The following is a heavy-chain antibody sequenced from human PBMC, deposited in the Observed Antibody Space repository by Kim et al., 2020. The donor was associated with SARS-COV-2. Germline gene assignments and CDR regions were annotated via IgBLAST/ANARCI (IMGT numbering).Heavy chain of an antibody. D-gene: IGHD5-12*01. CDR3: ARSPFSGYGGVGY. Sequence: SETLSLTCAVYGGSFSGYYWSWIRQTPGKGLEWLGEISDSGTTYYNPSLKSRITLSVDTSKNQFSLQLSSVTAADTAVYYCARSPFSGYGGVGYWGQGTLVTVSS. CDR1: GGSFSGYY. CDR2: ISDSGTT. J-gene: IGHJ4*02. V-gene: IGHV4-34*01.